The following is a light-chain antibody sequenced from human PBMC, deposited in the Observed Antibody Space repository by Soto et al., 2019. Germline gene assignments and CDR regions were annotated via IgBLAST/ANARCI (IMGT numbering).Light chain of an antibody. V-gene: IGLV2-14*01. CDR2: DVT. CDR1: SSDVGRYNY. CDR3: TSFTTSLTYV. J-gene: IGLJ1*01. Sequence: QSALTQPASVSGSPGQSITISCTGTSSDVGRYNYVSWYQQHPGKAPKLMIYDVTNRPAGVSNRFSGSKSGNTASLTISGLQAEDEADYYCTSFTTSLTYVFGIGTKLTVL.